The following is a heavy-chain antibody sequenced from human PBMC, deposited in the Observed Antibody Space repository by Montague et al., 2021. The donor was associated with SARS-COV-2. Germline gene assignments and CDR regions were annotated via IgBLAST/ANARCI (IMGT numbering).Heavy chain of an antibody. Sequence: TLSLTCTVSGGSISSGSYYWSWIRQPAGKRLERIGRVHASGITNYNSSHMRRVTVSLDTSKNQFSMRLSSATAADTALYYCSRGLASVDSWGQGTLVTVSS. J-gene: IGHJ5*01. CDR1: GGSISSGSYY. V-gene: IGHV4-61*02. CDR2: VHASGIT. CDR3: SRGLASVDS.